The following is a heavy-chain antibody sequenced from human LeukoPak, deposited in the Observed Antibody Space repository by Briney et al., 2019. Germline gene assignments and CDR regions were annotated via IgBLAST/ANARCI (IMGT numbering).Heavy chain of an antibody. J-gene: IGHJ4*02. CDR3: ARDQGATLVRGVTPYLDY. CDR1: GFTFSSYA. D-gene: IGHD3-10*01. Sequence: PGKSLRLSCAASGFTFSSYAMHWVRQAPGKGLEWVSIISYDGSDEKFADSVKGRFTISRDNSKNMAFLQMNSLRAEDTAVYYCARDQGATLVRGVTPYLDYWGQGTLVSVSS. CDR2: ISYDGSDE. V-gene: IGHV3-30*04.